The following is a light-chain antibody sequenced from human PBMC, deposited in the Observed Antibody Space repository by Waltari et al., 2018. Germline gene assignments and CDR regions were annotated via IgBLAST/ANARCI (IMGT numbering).Light chain of an antibody. CDR3: SSSTRTSTLV. CDR1: SRHIGGYAY. J-gene: IGLJ2*01. Sequence: QSALTQPASVSGSPGQSITISCTGTSRHIGGYAYVSWYQQHPGKAPKLLIYEVTYRPSGVSSRFSGSKSGNTASLSISGLQPEDEADYYCSSSTRTSTLVFGGGTKLTV. CDR2: EVT. V-gene: IGLV2-14*01.